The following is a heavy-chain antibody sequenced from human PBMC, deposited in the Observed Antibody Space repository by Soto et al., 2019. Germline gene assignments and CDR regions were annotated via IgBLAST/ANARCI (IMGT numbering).Heavy chain of an antibody. Sequence: ASETLSLTCTVSGGSISSGGYYWSWIRQHPGKGLEWIGYIYYSGSTYYNPSLKSRVTISVDTSKNQFSLKLSSVTAADTAVYYCARGDCSGGSCYPAVEDYWGQGTLVTVSS. J-gene: IGHJ4*02. V-gene: IGHV4-31*03. CDR2: IYYSGST. D-gene: IGHD2-15*01. CDR1: GGSISSGGYY. CDR3: ARGDCSGGSCYPAVEDY.